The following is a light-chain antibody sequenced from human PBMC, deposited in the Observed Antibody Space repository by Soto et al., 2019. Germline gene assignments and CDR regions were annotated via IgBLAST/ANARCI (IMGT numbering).Light chain of an antibody. CDR2: DVT. CDR3: SSYKSSSNYV. V-gene: IGLV2-14*01. CDR1: SSDVGGYDY. J-gene: IGLJ1*01. Sequence: SVLTQPASVSGSPGQSVTISCTGTSSDVGGYDYVSWYQHHPGKAPKLVIYDVTYRPSGVSDRFSGSKSANTASLTISGLQAEDEADYYCSSYKSSSNYVFGAGTKVTVL.